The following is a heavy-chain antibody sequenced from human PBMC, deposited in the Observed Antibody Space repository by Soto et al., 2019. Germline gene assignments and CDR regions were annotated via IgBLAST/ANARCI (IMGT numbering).Heavy chain of an antibody. CDR1: GFNFSSYG. V-gene: IGHV3-33*01. J-gene: IGHJ4*02. CDR2: IWYDGSNK. Sequence: QVQLVESGGGVVQPGRSLRLSCAASGFNFSSYGMHWVRQAPGKGLEWVAVIWYDGSNKYYADSVKGRFTISRDNSKNTLYLQMNSRRAEDTAVYYCARAGGYDWFDYWGQGTLVTVSS. CDR3: ARAGGYDWFDY. D-gene: IGHD5-12*01.